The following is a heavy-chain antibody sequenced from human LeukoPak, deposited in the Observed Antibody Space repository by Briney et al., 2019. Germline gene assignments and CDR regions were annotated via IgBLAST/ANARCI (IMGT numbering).Heavy chain of an antibody. CDR2: IWYDGSNK. V-gene: IGHV3-33*01. J-gene: IGHJ3*02. CDR1: AXTFSNYG. Sequence: GGSLRLSCAASAXTFSNYGMHWVRQAPGKGLEWVATIWYDGSNKYYADSVEGRFTISRDNSKNTLYLQMNSLRAEDTAVYYCGRDRGSGTYHDAFDIWGQGAMVTVSS. D-gene: IGHD3-10*01. CDR3: GRDRGSGTYHDAFDI.